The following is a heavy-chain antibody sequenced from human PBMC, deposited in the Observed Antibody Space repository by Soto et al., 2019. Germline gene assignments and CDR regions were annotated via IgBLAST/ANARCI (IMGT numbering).Heavy chain of an antibody. V-gene: IGHV1-69*13. CDR3: ARVGAAGSGNFDY. Sequence: SVKVSCKASGGTFSSYAISWVRQAPGQGLEWMGGIIPIFGTANYAQKFQGRVAITADESTSTAYMELSSLRSEDTAVYYCARVGAAGSGNFDYWGQGTLVTVSS. CDR2: IIPIFGTA. D-gene: IGHD6-13*01. CDR1: GGTFSSYA. J-gene: IGHJ4*02.